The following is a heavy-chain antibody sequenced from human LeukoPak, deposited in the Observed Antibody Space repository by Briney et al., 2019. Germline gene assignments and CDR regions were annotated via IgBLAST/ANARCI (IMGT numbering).Heavy chain of an antibody. D-gene: IGHD2-2*01. CDR1: GYTFTSYD. Sequence: ASVKVSCKASGYTFTSYDINWVRQATGQGLEWMGWMNPNSGNTGYAQKFQGRVTITRNTSISTAYMELSSLRSEDTAVYYCARDSPVVVPAGFYYYYMDVWGKGTTVTVSS. V-gene: IGHV1-8*03. CDR2: MNPNSGNT. J-gene: IGHJ6*03. CDR3: ARDSPVVVPAGFYYYYMDV.